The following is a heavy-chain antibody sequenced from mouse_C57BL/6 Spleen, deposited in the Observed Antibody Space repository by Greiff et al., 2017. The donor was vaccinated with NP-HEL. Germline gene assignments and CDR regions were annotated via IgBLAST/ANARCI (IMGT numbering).Heavy chain of an antibody. V-gene: IGHV5-6*02. J-gene: IGHJ3*01. D-gene: IGHD2-1*01. CDR3: ASSTMVKAPFAY. CDR2: ISSGGSYT. CDR1: GFTFSSYG. Sequence: DVKLVESGGDLVKPGGSLKLSCAASGFTFSSYGMSWVRQTPDKRLEWVATISSGGSYTYYPDSVKGRFTISRDNAKNTLYLQMSSLKSEDTAMYYCASSTMVKAPFAYWGQGTLVTVSA.